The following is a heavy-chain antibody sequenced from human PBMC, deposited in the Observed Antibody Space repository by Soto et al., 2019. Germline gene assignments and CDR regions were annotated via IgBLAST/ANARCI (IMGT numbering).Heavy chain of an antibody. V-gene: IGHV4-39*01. D-gene: IGHD3-22*01. J-gene: IGHJ4*02. CDR2: IYYSGST. Sequence: SETLSLTCTVSGGSISSSSYYWGWIRQPPGKGLEWIGSIYYSGSTYYNPSLKSRVTISVDTSKNQFSLKLSSVTAADTAVYYCASHDSSGYYPFDYWGQGTLVTV. CDR3: ASHDSSGYYPFDY. CDR1: GGSISSSSYY.